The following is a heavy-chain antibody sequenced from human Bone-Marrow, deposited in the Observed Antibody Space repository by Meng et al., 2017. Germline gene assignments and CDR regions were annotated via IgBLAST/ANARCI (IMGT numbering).Heavy chain of an antibody. CDR1: GITLSDYY. CDR2: ISGSGGST. CDR3: QWLSTHPPDQ. J-gene: IGHJ4*02. V-gene: IGHV3-23*01. D-gene: IGHD3-22*01. Sequence: GESLKISCAASGITLSDYYMDWVRQAPGKGLEWVSAISGSGGSTYYADSVKGRFTISRDNSKNTLYLQMNSLRDEDTAVYYCQWLSTHPPDQWGQGTRVTVSS.